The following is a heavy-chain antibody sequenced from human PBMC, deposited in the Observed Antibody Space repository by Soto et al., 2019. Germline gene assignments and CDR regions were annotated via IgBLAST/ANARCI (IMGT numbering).Heavy chain of an antibody. CDR3: ATVYYDFWSGFTGDAFDI. V-gene: IGHV3-23*01. CDR2: ISGNGDRT. J-gene: IGHJ3*02. CDR1: GFTYDSYA. Sequence: EVQLLESGGGLVQPGGSLRLSCTASGFTYDSYAMSWVRQAPGKGLEWVSGISGNGDRTYYADSVKGRFTISRDNSKNMLYLQMNSLRGEDTAVYYCATVYYDFWSGFTGDAFDIWGQGTMVTVSS. D-gene: IGHD3-3*01.